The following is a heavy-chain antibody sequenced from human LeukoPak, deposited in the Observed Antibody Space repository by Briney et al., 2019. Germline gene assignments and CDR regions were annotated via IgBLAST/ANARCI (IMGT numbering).Heavy chain of an antibody. D-gene: IGHD6-19*01. V-gene: IGHV3-53*04. J-gene: IGHJ4*02. CDR2: IYSGGST. CDR1: GFTFSSYG. CDR3: ASLYSSGWYNFDY. Sequence: GGSLRLSCAASGFTFSSYGMSWVRQAPGKGLEWVSVIYSGGSTYYADSVKGRFTISRHNSKNTLYLQMNSLRAEDTAVYYCASLYSSGWYNFDYWGQGTLVTVSS.